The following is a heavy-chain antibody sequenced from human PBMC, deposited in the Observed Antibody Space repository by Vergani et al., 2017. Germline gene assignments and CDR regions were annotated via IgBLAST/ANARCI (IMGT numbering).Heavy chain of an antibody. CDR1: GGSISSYY. J-gene: IGHJ4*02. Sequence: QVQLQESGPGLVKPSETLSLTCTVSGGSISSYYWSWIRQPPGKGLEWIGYIYYSGSTNYNPSLKSRVTISVDTSKNQFSLKLSSVTAADTAVYYCARGYSSYYFDYWGQGTLVTVSS. V-gene: IGHV4-59*01. D-gene: IGHD6-13*01. CDR3: ARGYSSYYFDY. CDR2: IYYSGST.